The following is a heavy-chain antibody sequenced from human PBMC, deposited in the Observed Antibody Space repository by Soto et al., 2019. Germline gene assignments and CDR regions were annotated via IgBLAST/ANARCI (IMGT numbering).Heavy chain of an antibody. CDR2: MNPNSGNT. CDR3: ARHHPGIAAAGTEFDY. Sequence: ASVKVSCKASGYTFTSYDINWVRQAPGQGLEWMGWMNPNSGNTGYAQNFQGRVTMTRDTATSTAYMELSSLRSEDTAVYYCARHHPGIAAAGTEFDYWGQGTLVTVSS. V-gene: IGHV1-8*01. D-gene: IGHD6-13*01. J-gene: IGHJ4*02. CDR1: GYTFTSYD.